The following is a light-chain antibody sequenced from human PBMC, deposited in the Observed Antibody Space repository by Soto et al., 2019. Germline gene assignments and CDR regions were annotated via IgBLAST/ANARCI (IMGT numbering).Light chain of an antibody. CDR3: QQFSYLHVS. J-gene: IGKJ4*01. Sequence: AIQLTQSPSSLSASVGDRVTITCRASQGIGSNLAWYHQKPGKAPKVLIYDASSLESGVPSRFSGSRSGTDFTLTISSLQPEDFATYYCQQFSYLHVSFGGGTKVEI. CDR1: QGIGSN. CDR2: DAS. V-gene: IGKV1D-13*01.